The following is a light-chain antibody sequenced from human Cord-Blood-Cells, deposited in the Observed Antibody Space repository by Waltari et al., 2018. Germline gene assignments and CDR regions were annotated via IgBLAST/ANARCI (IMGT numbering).Light chain of an antibody. V-gene: IGKV1-33*01. CDR3: QQYDNLPLT. J-gene: IGKJ4*01. Sequence: DIQMTQSPSSLSASVGDRVTITCQASQDISNYLNWYQQEPGKAPKLLIYDASNLETGVPSRFSGSGSGTDFTFTISSLQPEDIATYYCQQYDNLPLTVGGGTKVEIK. CDR2: DAS. CDR1: QDISNY.